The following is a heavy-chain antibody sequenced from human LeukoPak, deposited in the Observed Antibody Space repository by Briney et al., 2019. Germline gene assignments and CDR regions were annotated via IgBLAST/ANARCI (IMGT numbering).Heavy chain of an antibody. V-gene: IGHV3-23*01. J-gene: IGHJ2*01. CDR3: AKDLDAGGPENPPWYFDL. CDR1: GFTFSSYA. D-gene: IGHD4-23*01. Sequence: GGSLRLSCAASGFTFSSYAMTWVRQAPGKGLEWVSAISGSGGRRNYADSVKGRFTISRDNPKNTLYLQMNSLRAEDTAVYYCAKDLDAGGPENPPWYFDLWSRGTLVTVSS. CDR2: ISGSGGRR.